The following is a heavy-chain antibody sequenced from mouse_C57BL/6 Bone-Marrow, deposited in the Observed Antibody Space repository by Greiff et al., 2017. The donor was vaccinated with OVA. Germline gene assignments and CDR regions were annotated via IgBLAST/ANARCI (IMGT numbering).Heavy chain of an antibody. V-gene: IGHV5-9*01. J-gene: IGHJ3*01. CDR3: ARPAYYSNYVGFAY. D-gene: IGHD2-5*01. Sequence: EVKLMESGGGLVKPGGSLKLSCAASGFTFSSYTMSWVRQTPEKRLEWVATISGGGGNTYYPDSVKGRFTISRDNAKNTLYLQMSSLRSEDTALYYCARPAYYSNYVGFAYWGQGTLGTVSA. CDR2: ISGGGGNT. CDR1: GFTFSSYT.